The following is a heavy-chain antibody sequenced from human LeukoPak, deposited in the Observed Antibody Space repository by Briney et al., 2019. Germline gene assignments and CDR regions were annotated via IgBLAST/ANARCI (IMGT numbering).Heavy chain of an antibody. D-gene: IGHD3-10*01. CDR3: ARTYYYGSGSYYNPKYYYYYMDV. CDR2: INHSGST. V-gene: IGHV4-34*01. CDR1: GGSFSGYY. J-gene: IGHJ6*03. Sequence: PSETLSLTCAVYGGSFSGYYWSWIRQPPGKGLEWIGEINHSGSTNYNPSLKSRVTISVDTSKNQFSLKLSSVTAADTAVYYCARTYYYGSGSYYNPKYYYYYMDVWGKGTTVTVSS.